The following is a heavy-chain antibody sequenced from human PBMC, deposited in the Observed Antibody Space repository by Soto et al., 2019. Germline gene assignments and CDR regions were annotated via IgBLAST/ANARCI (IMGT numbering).Heavy chain of an antibody. CDR3: ARSDYDFWSGYYYYYYMDV. CDR1: GFTFSSYS. CDR2: ISSSSSYI. V-gene: IGHV3-21*01. J-gene: IGHJ6*03. D-gene: IGHD3-3*01. Sequence: GGSLRLSCAASGFTFSSYSMNWVRQAPGKGLEWVSSISSSSSYIYYADSVKGRFTISRDNAKNSLYLQINSLRAEDTAVYYCARSDYDFWSGYYYYYYMDVWGKGTTVTVSS.